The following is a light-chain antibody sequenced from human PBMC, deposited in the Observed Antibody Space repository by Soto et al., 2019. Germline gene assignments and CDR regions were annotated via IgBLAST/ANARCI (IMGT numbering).Light chain of an antibody. V-gene: IGKV3-15*01. CDR2: TAS. CDR1: ESVGKT. Sequence: EIVMTQSPATLSVSPGERATLSCRASESVGKTLAWYQQKPGQAPRLLIYTASTRATGIPARFSGSGSGTEFTLTISSLQSEDFAIYYCQQYNNWPPGTFGQGTKVEVK. CDR3: QQYNNWPPGT. J-gene: IGKJ1*01.